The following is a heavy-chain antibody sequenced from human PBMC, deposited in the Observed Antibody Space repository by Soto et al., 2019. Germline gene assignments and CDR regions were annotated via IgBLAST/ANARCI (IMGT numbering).Heavy chain of an antibody. Sequence: QVHLQESGPGLVKPSETLSLTCTVSGGSISSYYWTWIRQPPGKRLEWIGYSHYSGSTNYSPSRKSRVTISVESSKKQFSLKLSSVAAADTAVYYCARRIVILAADYGMDVWGQGTTVTVSS. CDR2: SHYSGST. CDR3: ARRIVILAADYGMDV. CDR1: GGSISSYY. D-gene: IGHD2-15*01. J-gene: IGHJ6*02. V-gene: IGHV4-59*08.